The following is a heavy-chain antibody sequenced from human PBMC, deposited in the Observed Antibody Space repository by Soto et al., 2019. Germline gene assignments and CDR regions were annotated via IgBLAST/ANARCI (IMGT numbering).Heavy chain of an antibody. CDR1: GFTFSSYS. CDR2: ISSSSSYI. V-gene: IGHV3-21*01. Sequence: EVQRVESGGGLVKPGGSLRLSCAASGFTFSSYSMNWVRQAPGKGLEWVSSISSSSSYIYYADSVRGRFTISRDNAKNSLYLQMNSLRAEDKAVYYCAREMVWEMATNYGMDVWGQGTTVNVSS. CDR3: AREMVWEMATNYGMDV. D-gene: IGHD5-12*01. J-gene: IGHJ6*02.